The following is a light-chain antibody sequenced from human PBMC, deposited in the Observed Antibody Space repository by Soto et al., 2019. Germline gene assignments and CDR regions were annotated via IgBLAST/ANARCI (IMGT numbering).Light chain of an antibody. CDR1: SSDVGGYNY. V-gene: IGLV2-11*01. Sequence: QSALTQPRSVSGSPGQSVTISCTGTSSDVGGYNYVSWYQQHPGKAPKLMIYDVSKRPSGVPDRFSGSKSGNTASLTISGLQAEDKADYYCCSYAGSYTGVFGGGTKLT. CDR3: CSYAGSYTGV. CDR2: DVS. J-gene: IGLJ2*01.